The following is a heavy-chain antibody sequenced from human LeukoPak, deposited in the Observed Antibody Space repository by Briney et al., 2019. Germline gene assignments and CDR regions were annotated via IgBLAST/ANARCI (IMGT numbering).Heavy chain of an antibody. CDR3: AKGDSYGLIYFDY. CDR1: GFTFSNYG. CDR2: ISYDGSNK. J-gene: IGHJ4*02. V-gene: IGHV3-30*18. D-gene: IGHD5-18*01. Sequence: GGSLRLSCAASGFTFSNYGLSWVRQAPGKGLEWVAVISYDGSNKYYADSVKGRFTISRDNSKNTLYLQMNSLRAEDTAVYYCAKGDSYGLIYFDYWGQGTLVTVSS.